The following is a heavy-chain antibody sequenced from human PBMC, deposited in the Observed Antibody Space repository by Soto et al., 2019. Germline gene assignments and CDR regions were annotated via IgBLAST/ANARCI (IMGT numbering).Heavy chain of an antibody. D-gene: IGHD3-3*01. Sequence: ASVKVSCKASGYTFTSYYMHWVRQAPGQGLEWMGIINPSGGSTSYAQKFQGRVTMTRDTSTSTVYMELSSLRSEDTAVYYCARSRPVYDEVWSGAKLCWFDPWGQGTLVTVSS. CDR2: INPSGGST. CDR3: ARSRPVYDEVWSGAKLCWFDP. V-gene: IGHV1-46*01. CDR1: GYTFTSYY. J-gene: IGHJ5*02.